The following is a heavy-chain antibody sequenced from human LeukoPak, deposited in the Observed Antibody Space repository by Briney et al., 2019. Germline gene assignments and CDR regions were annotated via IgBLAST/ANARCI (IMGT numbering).Heavy chain of an antibody. J-gene: IGHJ4*02. CDR2: IVNSGDST. V-gene: IGHV3-23*01. CDR1: GFIFSSYA. CDR3: ANFKGKDGIKDHFDY. D-gene: IGHD5-24*01. Sequence: GRSLRLSCAASGFIFSSYAMGWVRQAPGKGLEWVSLIVNSGDSTYYPDSVKGRFTISRDNSKNTVSLQMSSLRVEDTAVYYCANFKGKDGIKDHFDYWGQGTLVTVSS.